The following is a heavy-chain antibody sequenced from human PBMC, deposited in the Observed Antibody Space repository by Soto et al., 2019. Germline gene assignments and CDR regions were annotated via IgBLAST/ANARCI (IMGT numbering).Heavy chain of an antibody. Sequence: DVQLVESGGGLVQPGGSLRLTCAASGFTLSGYWMSWVRQAAGKGLEWVANVKQDGSDKYYVDSVKGRFTISRDNAKNSLYLQMNSRRAEDTAVYYCARGGGNFDQWGQGTLVTVSS. CDR1: GFTLSGYW. V-gene: IGHV3-7*04. J-gene: IGHJ4*02. CDR3: ARGGGNFDQ. CDR2: VKQDGSDK. D-gene: IGHD3-16*01.